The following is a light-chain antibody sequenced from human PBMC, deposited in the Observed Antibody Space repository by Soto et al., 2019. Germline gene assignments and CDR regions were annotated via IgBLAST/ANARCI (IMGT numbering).Light chain of an antibody. J-gene: IGKJ1*01. CDR2: GAS. V-gene: IGKV3-20*01. CDR3: QQYDSSPRT. CDR1: QSVSNSY. Sequence: EIVLTQSPGTLSLSPGESATLSCSASQSVSNSYLAWYQQKPGQAPSLLIYGASSRATGIPDRFSGSGSGTDFTLTISRLEPEDFAVYYCQQYDSSPRTFGQGTKVEI.